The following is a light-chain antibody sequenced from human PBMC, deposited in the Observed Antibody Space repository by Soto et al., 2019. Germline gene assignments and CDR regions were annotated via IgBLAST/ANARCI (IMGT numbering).Light chain of an antibody. CDR3: LQDYNYPRT. J-gene: IGKJ1*01. CDR1: QGIRSY. Sequence: DIQLTQSPSFLSASVGDRVTITCRASQGIRSYLAWYQQKPGKAPKLLIYAASTLQSGVPSRFSGSGSGTEFTLTISSLQPEDFATYYCLQDYNYPRTFGQGTKVDIK. V-gene: IGKV1-9*01. CDR2: AAS.